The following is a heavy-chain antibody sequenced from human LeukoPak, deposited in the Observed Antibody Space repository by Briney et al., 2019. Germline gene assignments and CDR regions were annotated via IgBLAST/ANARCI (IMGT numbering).Heavy chain of an antibody. CDR3: ASSSSENEYYFDY. J-gene: IGHJ4*02. D-gene: IGHD6-6*01. Sequence: PSETLSLTCTVSSGSINNYYWNWIRQPPGKGLEWIGYIFYSGSTNYNPSLKSRVTISVDTSKNQFSLKLSSVTAADTAVYYCASSSSENEYYFDYWGQGTLVTVSS. CDR2: IFYSGST. V-gene: IGHV4-59*12. CDR1: SGSINNYY.